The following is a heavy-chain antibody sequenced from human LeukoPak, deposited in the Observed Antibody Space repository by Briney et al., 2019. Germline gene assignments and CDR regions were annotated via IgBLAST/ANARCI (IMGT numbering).Heavy chain of an antibody. D-gene: IGHD2-2*01. J-gene: IGHJ4*02. CDR2: IYYSGST. Sequence: PSETLSLTCAVYGGSFSGYYWSWIRQPPGKGLEWIGYIYYSGSTNYNPSLKSRVTISVDTSKNQFSLKLSSVTAADTAVYYCARSGIVVVPAAIPAFDYWGQGTLVTVSS. CDR1: GGSFSGYY. CDR3: ARSGIVVVPAAIPAFDY. V-gene: IGHV4-59*01.